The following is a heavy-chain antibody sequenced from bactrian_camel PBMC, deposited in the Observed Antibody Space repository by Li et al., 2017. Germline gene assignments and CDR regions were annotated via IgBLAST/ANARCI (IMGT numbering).Heavy chain of an antibody. V-gene: IGHV3S60*01. CDR3: AADSPMYDGGWYSTCPSPEFGL. CDR1: GLSFDDYD. D-gene: IGHD6*01. J-gene: IGHJ6*01. Sequence: HVQLVESGGGSVQIGGSLRLSCTVSGLSFDDYDMHWYRQAPGDECELVSSISSDGTTKYADSVKGRFTISQDNAKKTVYLQMNSLKSEDAAVYYCAADSPMYDGGWYSTCPSPEFGLWGQGTQVTVS. CDR2: ISSDGTT.